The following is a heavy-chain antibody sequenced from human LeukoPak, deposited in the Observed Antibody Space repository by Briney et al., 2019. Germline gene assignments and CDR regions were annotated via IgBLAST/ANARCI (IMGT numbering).Heavy chain of an antibody. J-gene: IGHJ6*02. V-gene: IGHV3-30-3*01. CDR2: ISYDGSNK. Sequence: PGRSLRLSCAASGFTFSSYAMHWVRQAPGKGLEWVAVISYDGSNKYYADSVKGRFTISRDNSKNTLYLQMNSLGAEDTAVYYCAKDLGSSPGMDVWGQGTTVTVSS. CDR1: GFTFSSYA. CDR3: AKDLGSSPGMDV.